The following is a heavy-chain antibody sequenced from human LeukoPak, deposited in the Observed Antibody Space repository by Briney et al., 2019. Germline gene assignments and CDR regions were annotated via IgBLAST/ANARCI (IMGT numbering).Heavy chain of an antibody. CDR3: AREYGRWLQSGVYYFDY. Sequence: PSETLSLTCAVYGGSFSGYYWSWIRQPPGEGREWMGEINHSGTTSYNPSLKSRVTISVDTSKSQFSLKLNSVTAADTAVYYCAREYGRWLQSGVYYFDYWGQETLVTVSS. CDR1: GGSFSGYY. J-gene: IGHJ4*02. V-gene: IGHV4-34*01. D-gene: IGHD5-24*01. CDR2: INHSGTT.